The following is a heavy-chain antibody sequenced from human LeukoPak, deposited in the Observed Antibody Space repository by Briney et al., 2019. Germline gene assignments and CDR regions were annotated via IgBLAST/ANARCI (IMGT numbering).Heavy chain of an antibody. V-gene: IGHV3-23*01. CDR2: ISGSGGST. J-gene: IGHJ4*02. Sequence: GGSLRLSCAASGFTFSSYGMSWVRQAPGKGLEWVSAISGSGGSTYYADSVKGRFTISRDNSKNTLYLQMNSLRAEDTAVYYCAKDLGYSSSWTLDYWGQGTLVTVSS. CDR3: AKDLGYSSSWTLDY. CDR1: GFTFSSYG. D-gene: IGHD6-13*01.